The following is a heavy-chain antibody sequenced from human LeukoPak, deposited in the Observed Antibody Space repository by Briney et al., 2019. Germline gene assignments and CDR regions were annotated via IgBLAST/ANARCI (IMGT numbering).Heavy chain of an antibody. J-gene: IGHJ4*02. D-gene: IGHD3-3*02. CDR2: IYYSGST. Sequence: SEALSLTCTVSGGSISTYYWNWIRQPPGKGLEWIGYIYYSGSTNYNPSLKSRVTISVDTSKNQFSLNLTSVTAADTAVYYCARGGIRQTFDNWGQGTLVTVSS. CDR3: ARGGIRQTFDN. CDR1: GGSISTYY. V-gene: IGHV4-59*01.